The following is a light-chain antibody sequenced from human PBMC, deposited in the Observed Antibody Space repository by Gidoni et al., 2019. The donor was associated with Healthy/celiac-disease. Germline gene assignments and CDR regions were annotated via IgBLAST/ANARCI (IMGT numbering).Light chain of an antibody. CDR1: QSVSSSY. J-gene: IGKJ2*01. CDR2: GAS. V-gene: IGKV3-20*01. Sequence: EIVLTQSPGTLSLSPGERATLSCRASQSVSSSYLAWYQQKPGQAPSLLIYGASSRATGLPDRFSGSGSGTDFTLTISRLEPEDFAVYYCQQYGSSPPSTFGQGTKLEIK. CDR3: QQYGSSPPST.